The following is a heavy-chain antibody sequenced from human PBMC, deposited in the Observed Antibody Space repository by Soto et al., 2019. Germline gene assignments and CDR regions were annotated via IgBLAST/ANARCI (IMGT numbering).Heavy chain of an antibody. J-gene: IGHJ6*02. CDR3: AFQSTVTTFYYYYGMDV. Sequence: PGGSLRLSCAASGFTFSSYEMNWVRQAPGKGLEWVSYISSSGSTIYYADSVKGRFTISRDNAKNSLYLQMNSLRAEDTAVYYCAFQSTVTTFYYYYGMDVWGQGTTVTVSS. V-gene: IGHV3-48*03. D-gene: IGHD4-17*01. CDR2: ISSSGSTI. CDR1: GFTFSSYE.